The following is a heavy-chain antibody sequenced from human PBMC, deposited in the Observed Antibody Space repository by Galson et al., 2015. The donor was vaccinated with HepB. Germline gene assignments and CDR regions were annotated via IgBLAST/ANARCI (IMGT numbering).Heavy chain of an antibody. D-gene: IGHD6-19*01. CDR3: ARPTGGWPVRGFDY. CDR1: GFSLSTSGVG. Sequence: PALVKPTQTLTLTCTFSGFSLSTSGVGVGWIRQPPGKALEWLALIYWDDDKRYSPSLKSRLTITKDTSKNQVVLTMTNMDPVDTATYYCARPTGGWPVRGFDYWGQGTL. J-gene: IGHJ4*02. CDR2: IYWDDDK. V-gene: IGHV2-5*02.